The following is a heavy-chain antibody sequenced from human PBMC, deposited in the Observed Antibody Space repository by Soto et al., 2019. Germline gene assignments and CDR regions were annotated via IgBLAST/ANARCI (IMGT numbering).Heavy chain of an antibody. CDR2: ISEDGSQT. V-gene: IGHV3-7*01. Sequence: PGGSLRLSCAASGFTFSSHLMSWVRQVPGKGLEWLANISEDGSQTFYVDSVKGRFTISRDNSKNSLYLQIDSLTAEDTAVYYCAIQPDPWVQGTLVTVSS. CDR1: GFTFSSHL. CDR3: AIQPDP. J-gene: IGHJ5*02. D-gene: IGHD2-2*01.